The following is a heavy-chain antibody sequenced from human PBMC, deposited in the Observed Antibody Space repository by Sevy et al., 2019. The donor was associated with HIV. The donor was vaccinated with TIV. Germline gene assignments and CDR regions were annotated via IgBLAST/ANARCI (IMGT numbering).Heavy chain of an antibody. D-gene: IGHD3-22*01. V-gene: IGHV4-30-4*01. Sequence: SETLSLTCTVSGGSISSGDYYWSWIRQPPGKGLEWIGYIYYSGSTYYNPSLKSRVTISVDTSKNQFSLKLSSVTAADTAVYYCARSTYYDDSSGQEYYFDYWGQGTLVTVSS. CDR2: IYYSGST. CDR1: GGSISSGDYY. J-gene: IGHJ4*02. CDR3: ARSTYYDDSSGQEYYFDY.